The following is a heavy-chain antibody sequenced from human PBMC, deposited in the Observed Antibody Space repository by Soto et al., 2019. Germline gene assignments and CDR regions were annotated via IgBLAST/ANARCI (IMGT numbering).Heavy chain of an antibody. J-gene: IGHJ5*02. Sequence: SETLSLTCTASGGSISSGGYYWSWIRQHPGKGLEWIGYIYYSGSTYYNPSLKSRVTISVDTSKNQFSLKLSSVTAADTAVYYCARAWPHAPYSSSSESWFDPWGQGTLVTVSS. CDR2: IYYSGST. D-gene: IGHD6-6*01. CDR3: ARAWPHAPYSSSSESWFDP. CDR1: GGSISSGGYY. V-gene: IGHV4-31*03.